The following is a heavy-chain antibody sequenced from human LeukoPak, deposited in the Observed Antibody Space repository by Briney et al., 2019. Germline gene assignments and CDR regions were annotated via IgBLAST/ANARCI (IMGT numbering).Heavy chain of an antibody. Sequence: GGSLRLSCAASGFTFSTYGMSWVRQAPGKGLEWVSGISGSGGSKYYADSVKGRFTISRDNSKNTLYLQMNSLRAEDTAVYYCAQGSSGYYFDYWGQGTLVTVSS. CDR3: AQGSSGYYFDY. CDR2: ISGSGGSK. CDR1: GFTFSTYG. J-gene: IGHJ4*02. D-gene: IGHD3-22*01. V-gene: IGHV3-23*01.